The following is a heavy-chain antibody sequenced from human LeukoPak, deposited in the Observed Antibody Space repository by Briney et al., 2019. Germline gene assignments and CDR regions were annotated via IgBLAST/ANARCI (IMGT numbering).Heavy chain of an antibody. V-gene: IGHV1-18*01. D-gene: IGHD3-10*01. CDR2: ISAYNGNT. CDR3: ARFRNYYGSGSYFDY. CDR1: GYTFTSYG. J-gene: IGHJ4*02. Sequence: GASVKVSCKASGYTFTSYGISWVRQAPGHGLEWMGWISAYNGNTNYAQKLQGRVTMTTDTSTSTAYMELRSLRSDDTGGYYCARFRNYYGSGSYFDYWGQGTLVTVSS.